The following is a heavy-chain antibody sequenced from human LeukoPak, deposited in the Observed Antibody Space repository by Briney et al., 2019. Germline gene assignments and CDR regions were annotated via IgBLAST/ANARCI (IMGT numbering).Heavy chain of an antibody. CDR2: AYHSGAT. Sequence: PSGTLSLTCTVSGDSISGKYWWRWVRQFPDKGLEWIGEAYHSGATSYNPSLKSRVTVSIDSSRNQFSLNLRSVTAADTAVYYCGRQVYGDSSAAFDLWGQGTTVFVS. J-gene: IGHJ3*01. V-gene: IGHV4-4*02. CDR3: GRQVYGDSSAAFDL. D-gene: IGHD2-21*02. CDR1: GDSISGKYW.